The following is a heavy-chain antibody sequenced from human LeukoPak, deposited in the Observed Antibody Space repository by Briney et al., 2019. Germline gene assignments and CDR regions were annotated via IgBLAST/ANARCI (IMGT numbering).Heavy chain of an antibody. D-gene: IGHD3-16*01. V-gene: IGHV3-64*01. CDR2: ISSDGGRT. J-gene: IGHJ4*02. Sequence: PGGSLRLSCAASGLTFSASFMHWVRQAPGKGLEYVSAISSDGGRTFYANSVKGRFTISRDNSKNMLYLQMGSLRAEDMAVYYCVRAFNYAYDYWGQGTLVPPPQ. CDR3: VRAFNYAYDY. CDR1: GLTFSASF.